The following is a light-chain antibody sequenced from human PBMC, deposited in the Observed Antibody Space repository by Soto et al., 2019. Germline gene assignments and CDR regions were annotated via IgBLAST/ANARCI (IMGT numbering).Light chain of an antibody. CDR3: SSFAGSNNLV. V-gene: IGLV2-8*01. J-gene: IGLJ2*01. CDR2: EVS. Sequence: QSALTQPPSASGSPGQSVTISCTGTSSDVGGYNFVSWYQQHPGKAPKLMIYEVSKRPSGVPDRFSGSTSGNTASLTVSGLKAEYEADYYCSSFAGSNNLVFGGGTQLTVL. CDR1: SSDVGGYNF.